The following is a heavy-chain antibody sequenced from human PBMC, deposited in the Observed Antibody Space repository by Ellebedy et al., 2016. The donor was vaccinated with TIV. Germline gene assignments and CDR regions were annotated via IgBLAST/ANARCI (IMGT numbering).Heavy chain of an antibody. CDR2: IYSTVDT. D-gene: IGHD6-6*01. CDR3: ARDGGAARTAPPDY. V-gene: IGHV3-66*01. Sequence: GESLKISCAASGFTVSIYYMSWVRQAPGKGLEWVSLIYSTVDTHYADFVKGRFTISRDNSKNTLYLQMNSLRVEDTAVNYWARDGGAARTAPPDYWGQGTLVTVSS. J-gene: IGHJ4*02. CDR1: GFTVSIYY.